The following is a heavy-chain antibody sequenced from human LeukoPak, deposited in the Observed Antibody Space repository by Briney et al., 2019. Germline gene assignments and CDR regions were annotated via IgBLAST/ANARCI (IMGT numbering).Heavy chain of an antibody. CDR1: GFTFSSYG. Sequence: PGGSLRLSCAASGFTFSSYGMHWVRQAPGKGLEWVANIKQDGSEKYYVDSVKGRFTISRDNAKNSLYLQMNSLRAEDTAVYYCAGSWSPYDAFDIWGQGTMVTVSS. D-gene: IGHD6-13*01. CDR3: AGSWSPYDAFDI. J-gene: IGHJ3*02. V-gene: IGHV3-7*01. CDR2: IKQDGSEK.